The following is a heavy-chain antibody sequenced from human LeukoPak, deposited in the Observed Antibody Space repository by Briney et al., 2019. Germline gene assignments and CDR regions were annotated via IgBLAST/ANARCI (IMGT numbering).Heavy chain of an antibody. CDR1: GFTFSSYS. V-gene: IGHV3-21*04. J-gene: IGHJ4*02. CDR2: ISSSSSYI. Sequence: PGGSLRLSCAASGFTFSSYSMNWVRQAPGKGLEWVSSISSSSSYIYYADSVKGRFTISRDNAKNSLYLQMNSLRAEDTAVYYCAKGHYGSGSYYSFPYYFGYWGQGTLVTVSS. CDR3: AKGHYGSGSYYSFPYYFGY. D-gene: IGHD3-10*01.